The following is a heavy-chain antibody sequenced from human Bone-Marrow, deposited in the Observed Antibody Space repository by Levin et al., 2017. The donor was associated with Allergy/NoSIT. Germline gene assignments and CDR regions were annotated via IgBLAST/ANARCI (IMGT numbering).Heavy chain of an antibody. CDR3: ARNPHRSTSYTNFYFGMGV. CDR2: FYSNDEK. J-gene: IGHJ6*02. CDR1: GFSLSNGRMG. D-gene: IGHD6-13*01. V-gene: IGHV2-26*01. Sequence: SGPTLAKPPETLTLTCTVSGFSLSNGRMGVSWIRQPPGKALEWLAHFYSNDEKSYSTPLKSRVTIPRDTSTSQVVLTMTNMAPVDPATYYVARNPHRSTSYTNFYFGMGVWGQGTTVTVSS.